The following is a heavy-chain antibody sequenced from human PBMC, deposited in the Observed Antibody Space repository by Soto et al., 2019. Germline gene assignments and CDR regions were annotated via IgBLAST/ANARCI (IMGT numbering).Heavy chain of an antibody. CDR2: IIPIFGTA. CDR1: GGTFSSYA. D-gene: IGHD3-3*01. V-gene: IGHV1-69*13. Sequence: ASVKVSFKASGGTFSSYAISWVRQAPGQGLEWMGGIIPIFGTANYAQKFQGRVTITADESTSTDYMELSSLRSEDTAVYYCARGARFTIFGVVRMDVWGQGTTVTVS. J-gene: IGHJ6*02. CDR3: ARGARFTIFGVVRMDV.